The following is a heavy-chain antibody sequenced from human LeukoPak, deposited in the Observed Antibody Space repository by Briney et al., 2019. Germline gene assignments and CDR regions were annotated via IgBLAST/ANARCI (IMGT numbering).Heavy chain of an antibody. CDR2: IQNSVTSY. Sequence: PSETLSLTCTVSGGSISSYYWSWVRQPPAKGLEWIGYIQNSVTSYTDNPSLQSRVTISVDTSKNQFSLKLTSVTAADTAVYYCVRCPQLDPWGQGTLVTVSS. CDR1: GGSISSYY. V-gene: IGHV4-59*01. J-gene: IGHJ5*02. CDR3: VRCPQLDP.